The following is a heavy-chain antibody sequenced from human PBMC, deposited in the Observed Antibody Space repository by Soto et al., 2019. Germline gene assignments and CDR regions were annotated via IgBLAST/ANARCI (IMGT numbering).Heavy chain of an antibody. D-gene: IGHD3-22*01. CDR1: GDSFTSYG. V-gene: IGHV1-18*01. Sequence: GTSVKLSCKASGDSFTSYGISWVRQAPRQGLEWMGWISAYNGNTKYAQKLQGRVTMTTDTSTSTAYMELRSLRSDDTAVYYCAREIGGVYYKYWYFDLRGRGTLVTVSP. CDR2: ISAYNGNT. J-gene: IGHJ2*01. CDR3: AREIGGVYYKYWYFDL.